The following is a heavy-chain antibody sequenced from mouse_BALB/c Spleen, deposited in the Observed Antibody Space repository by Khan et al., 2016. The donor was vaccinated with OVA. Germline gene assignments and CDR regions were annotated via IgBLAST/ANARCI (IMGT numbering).Heavy chain of an antibody. J-gene: IGHJ4*01. CDR2: IWGGGGT. CDR1: GFPLSRYN. V-gene: IGHV2-6-4*01. CDR3: ARAYYRYDGYYAMDY. D-gene: IGHD2-14*01. Sequence: VQLQESGPGLVAPSQSLSITCTVSGFPLSRYNIHWVRQPPGKGLEWLGMIWGGGGTDYNSTLKSRLSISKDNSKSQVFLKMNSLQTDDTAMYCCARAYYRYDGYYAMDYWGQGTSVTVSS.